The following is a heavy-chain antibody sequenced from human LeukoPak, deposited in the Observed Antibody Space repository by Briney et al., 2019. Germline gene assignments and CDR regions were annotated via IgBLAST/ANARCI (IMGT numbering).Heavy chain of an antibody. D-gene: IGHD3-3*01. CDR1: GGSISSGDYY. J-gene: IGHJ4*02. CDR2: IYYSGST. CDR3: ARALRSGPRLDY. V-gene: IGHV4-30-4*01. Sequence: SETLSLTCTVSGGSISSGDYYWSWIRQPPGKGLEWIGYIYYSGSTYYNPSLKSRVTISVDTSKNQFSLKLSSVTAADTAVYYCARALRSGPRLDYWGQGTLVTVSS.